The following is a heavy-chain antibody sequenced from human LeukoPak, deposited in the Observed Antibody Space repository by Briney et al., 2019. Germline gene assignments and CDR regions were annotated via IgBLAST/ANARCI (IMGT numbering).Heavy chain of an antibody. CDR2: IYSGGST. D-gene: IGHD5-12*01. CDR1: GFTVSSNY. CDR3: ARGGYSFDY. J-gene: IGHJ4*02. V-gene: IGHV3-66*01. Sequence: GGSLRLSCAASGFTVSSNYMGWVRQAPGKGLEWVSVIYSGGSTYYPDSVKGRFTISRDNSQNTLYLQMNSLRVEDTAVYYCARGGYSFDYLGQGTLVTVSS.